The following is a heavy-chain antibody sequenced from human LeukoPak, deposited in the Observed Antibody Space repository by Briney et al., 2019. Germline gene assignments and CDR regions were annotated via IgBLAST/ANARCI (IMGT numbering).Heavy chain of an antibody. V-gene: IGHV4-39*07. Sequence: PSETLSLTCTVAGGSISSSTYYWGWIRQPPGKGLEWIGSLYYSGGTYNNPSLQSRVTISIDTSKNQFSLKLTSVTAADTAVYYCARISSVWMKDYYYYLDVWGKGTTVAVSS. CDR2: LYYSGGT. CDR3: ARISSVWMKDYYYYLDV. D-gene: IGHD3-16*02. CDR1: GGSISSSTYY. J-gene: IGHJ6*03.